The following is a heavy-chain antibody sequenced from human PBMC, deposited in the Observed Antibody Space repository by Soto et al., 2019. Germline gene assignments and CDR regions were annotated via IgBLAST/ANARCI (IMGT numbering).Heavy chain of an antibody. D-gene: IGHD5-18*01. CDR3: ARQVDTAMVITYFDY. V-gene: IGHV4-31*03. J-gene: IGHJ4*02. CDR2: IYYSGST. CDR1: GGSISSGGYY. Sequence: NLSLTCTVSGGSISSGGYYWSWIRQHPGKGLEWIGYIYYSGSTYYNPSLKSRVTISVDTSKNQFSLKLSSVTAADTAVYYCARQVDTAMVITYFDYWGQGTLVTVSS.